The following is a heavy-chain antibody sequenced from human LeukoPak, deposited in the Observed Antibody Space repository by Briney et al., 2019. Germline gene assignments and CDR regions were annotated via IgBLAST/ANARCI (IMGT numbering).Heavy chain of an antibody. V-gene: IGHV3-73*01. CDR3: TRRSGITIFGVVMRYYFDY. Sequence: GGSLRLSCAASGFTFSGSAMHWVRQASGKGLEWVGRIRSKANSYATAYAASVKGRFTISRDDSKNTAYLQMNSLKTEDTAVYYCTRRSGITIFGVVMRYYFDYWGQGTLVTVSS. D-gene: IGHD3-3*01. CDR1: GFTFSGSA. CDR2: IRSKANSYAT. J-gene: IGHJ4*02.